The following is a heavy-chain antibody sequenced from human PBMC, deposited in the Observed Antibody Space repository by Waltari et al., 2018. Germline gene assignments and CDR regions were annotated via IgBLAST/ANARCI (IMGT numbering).Heavy chain of an antibody. CDR3: ARHGLRFLEWLALDY. CDR1: GYSISSGYY. V-gene: IGHV4-38-2*01. CDR2: IYHSGRH. J-gene: IGHJ4*02. D-gene: IGHD3-3*01. Sequence: QVQLQESGPGLVKPSETLSLTCAVSGYSISSGYYWGWIRQPPGKGLEWIGSIYHSGRHYHHPSPQGRVTLSVDPSKNQFSLKLGPVTGADTAGYYWARHGLRFLEWLALDYRGQGTLVTVPP.